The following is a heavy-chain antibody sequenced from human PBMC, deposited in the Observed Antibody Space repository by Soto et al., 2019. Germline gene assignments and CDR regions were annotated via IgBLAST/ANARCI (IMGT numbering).Heavy chain of an antibody. CDR1: GFTFSSYW. J-gene: IGHJ4*02. CDR3: ARVETCSSTSCYSVFDY. D-gene: IGHD2-2*01. V-gene: IGHV3-74*03. CDR2: INSDGSST. Sequence: PGGSLRLSCAASGFTFSSYWMHWVRQAPGKGLVWVSRINSDGSSTTYADSVKGRFTISRDNAKNTLYLQMNSLRAEDTAVYYCARVETCSSTSCYSVFDYWGQGTLVTVS.